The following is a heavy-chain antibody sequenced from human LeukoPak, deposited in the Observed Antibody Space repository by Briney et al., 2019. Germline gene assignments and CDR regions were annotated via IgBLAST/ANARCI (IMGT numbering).Heavy chain of an antibody. J-gene: IGHJ3*02. V-gene: IGHV4-34*01. D-gene: IGHD2-21*01. CDR2: INHSGST. Sequence: SETLSLTCAVYGGSFSGYYWSWIRQPPGKGLEWIGEINHSGSTNYNPSLKSRVTISVDTSKNQFSLKLSSVTAADTAVYYCARDAGVSPEAFDIWGQGTMVTVSS. CDR3: ARDAGVSPEAFDI. CDR1: GGSFSGYY.